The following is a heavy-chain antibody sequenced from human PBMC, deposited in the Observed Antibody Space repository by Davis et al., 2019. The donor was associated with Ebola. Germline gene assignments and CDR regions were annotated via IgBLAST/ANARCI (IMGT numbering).Heavy chain of an antibody. CDR1: GGTFSSYA. CDR3: ARGPSVVLRYFDWNNRLDV. D-gene: IGHD3-9*01. J-gene: IGHJ6*02. Sequence: SVKVSCKASGGTFSSYAISWVRQAPGQGLEWMGGIIPIFGTANYAQKFQGRVTITADKSTSTAYMELRSLRSDDTAVYYCARGPSVVLRYFDWNNRLDVWGQGTTVTVSS. CDR2: IIPIFGTA. V-gene: IGHV1-69*06.